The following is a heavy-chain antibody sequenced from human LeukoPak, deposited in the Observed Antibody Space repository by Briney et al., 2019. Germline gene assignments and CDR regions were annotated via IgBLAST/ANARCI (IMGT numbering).Heavy chain of an antibody. J-gene: IGHJ6*03. CDR2: IYHSGST. CDR1: GYSISSGYY. V-gene: IGHV4-38-2*02. D-gene: IGHD3-22*01. Sequence: SETLSLTCTVSGYSISSGYYWGWIRQPPGKGLEWIGSIYHSGSTYYNPSLKSRVTISVDTSKNQFSLKLSSVTAADTAVYYCASINYYDSSGYYYYYYYYMDVWGKGTTVTVSS. CDR3: ASINYYDSSGYYYYYYYYMDV.